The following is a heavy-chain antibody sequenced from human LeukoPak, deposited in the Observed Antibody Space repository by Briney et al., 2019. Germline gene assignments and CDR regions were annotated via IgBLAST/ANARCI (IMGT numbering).Heavy chain of an antibody. Sequence: ASVKVSCKASGYTFTSYGFSWVRQAPGQGLEWMGWISAYNGNTNYAQKLQGRVTMTTDTSTSTAYMELRSLRSDDTAVYYCARDHPPRYYYDSSGYHEYNWFDPWGQGTLVTVSS. CDR2: ISAYNGNT. CDR1: GYTFTSYG. V-gene: IGHV1-18*01. D-gene: IGHD3-22*01. J-gene: IGHJ5*02. CDR3: ARDHPPRYYYDSSGYHEYNWFDP.